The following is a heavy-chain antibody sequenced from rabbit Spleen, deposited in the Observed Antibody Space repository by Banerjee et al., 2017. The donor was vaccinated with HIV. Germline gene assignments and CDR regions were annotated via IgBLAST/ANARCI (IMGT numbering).Heavy chain of an antibody. CDR3: ARDLVAVIGWNFNL. Sequence: QSLEESGGDLVKPGASLTLTCTASGLDFSSSDWIYWVRQAPGKGLEWIACINIVTGKSVYASWAKGRFTMSRISSTTVTLQMTSLTAADTATYFCARDLVAVIGWNFNLWGQGTLVTVS. V-gene: IGHV1S40*01. D-gene: IGHD1-1*01. CDR2: INIVTGKS. J-gene: IGHJ4*01. CDR1: GLDFSSSDW.